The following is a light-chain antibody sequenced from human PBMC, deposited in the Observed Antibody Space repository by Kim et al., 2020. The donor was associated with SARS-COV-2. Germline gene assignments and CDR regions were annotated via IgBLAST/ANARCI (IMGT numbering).Light chain of an antibody. CDR1: QSVSSN. Sequence: SVSPGERATRSCRASQSVSSNLAWYQQKPGQAPRLLIYGASTRATGIPARFSGSGSGTEFTLTISSLQSEDFAVYYCQQYNNWLYSFGQGTKLEIK. J-gene: IGKJ2*03. CDR2: GAS. CDR3: QQYNNWLYS. V-gene: IGKV3-15*01.